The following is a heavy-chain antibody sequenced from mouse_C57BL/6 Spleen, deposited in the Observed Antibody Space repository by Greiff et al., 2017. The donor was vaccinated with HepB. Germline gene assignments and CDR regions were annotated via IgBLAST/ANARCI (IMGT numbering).Heavy chain of an antibody. CDR1: GYTFTDYY. CDR3: ARYYGNSYWYFDV. V-gene: IGHV1-19*01. J-gene: IGHJ1*03. CDR2: INPYNGGT. D-gene: IGHD2-1*01. Sequence: EVQLQQSGPVLVKPGASVKMSCKASGYTFTDYYMNWVKQSHGKSLEWIGVINPYNGGTSYNQKFKGKATLTVDKSSSTAYMELNSLTSEDSAVYYCARYYGNSYWYFDVWGTGTTVTVSS.